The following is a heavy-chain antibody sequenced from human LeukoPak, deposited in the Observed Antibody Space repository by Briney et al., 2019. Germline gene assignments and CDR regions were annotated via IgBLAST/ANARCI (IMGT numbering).Heavy chain of an antibody. Sequence: PGGSLRLSCAASGFTFSSYSMNWVRQAPGKGLEWVSYISSSSSTIYYADSVKGRFTISRDNAKNSLYLQMNSLRAEDTAVYYCASYCSSTSCQRGAFDIWGQGTMVTVSS. J-gene: IGHJ3*02. CDR3: ASYCSSTSCQRGAFDI. D-gene: IGHD2-2*01. CDR2: ISSSSSTI. CDR1: GFTFSSYS. V-gene: IGHV3-48*04.